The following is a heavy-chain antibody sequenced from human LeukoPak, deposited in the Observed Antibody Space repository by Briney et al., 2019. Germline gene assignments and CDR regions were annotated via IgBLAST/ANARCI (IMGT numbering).Heavy chain of an antibody. Sequence: PGRSLRLSCAASGFTFSSYGMHWVRQAPGKGLEWVAFIRYVGSNKYFADSVQGRFTISRDNSKNTLYLHMNSLRAEDTAVYYCAKVQGFLEWLLAYWGQGTLVTVSS. J-gene: IGHJ4*02. CDR2: IRYVGSNK. V-gene: IGHV3-30*02. CDR3: AKVQGFLEWLLAY. CDR1: GFTFSSYG. D-gene: IGHD3-3*01.